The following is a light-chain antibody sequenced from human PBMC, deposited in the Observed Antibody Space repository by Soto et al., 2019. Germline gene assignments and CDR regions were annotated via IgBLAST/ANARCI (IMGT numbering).Light chain of an antibody. V-gene: IGKV4-1*01. CDR2: CAS. J-gene: IGKJ1*01. Sequence: DIVMTQSPDSLAVSLGERATINCRSSQSVLYSFNNKNYLGWYQQKPGQAPKLLIYCASTRESGVPDRFSGSGSGTDFTLIISSLQAEDVAVYYCQHYYSDPPWTFGQGTKVEIK. CDR1: QSVLYSFNNKNY. CDR3: QHYYSDPPWT.